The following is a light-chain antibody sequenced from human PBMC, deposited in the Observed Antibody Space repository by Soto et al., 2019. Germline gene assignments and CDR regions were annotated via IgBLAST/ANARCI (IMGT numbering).Light chain of an antibody. CDR1: SRDVGNYNY. CDR3: SSYTRTSTRYV. CDR2: EVS. Sequence: QSALTQPASVSGSPGQSITISCTGTSRDVGNYNYVSWYQQDAGKAPKLIIYEVSNRPSGVSSRFSGSKSDNTASLTISGLQAEDEADYYCSSYTRTSTRYVFGTGTKVTVL. V-gene: IGLV2-14*01. J-gene: IGLJ1*01.